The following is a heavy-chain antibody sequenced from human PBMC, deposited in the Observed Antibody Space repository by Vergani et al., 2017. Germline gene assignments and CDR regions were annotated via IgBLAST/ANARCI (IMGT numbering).Heavy chain of an antibody. CDR2: INPRGGST. Sequence: VQLVQSGAEVKKPGASVKVSCKASGYTFTSYYMHWVRQAPGQGLEWMGIINPRGGSTSYAQKFQGRVTMTRDTSTSTVYMELSSLRSEDTAVYYGARDGRFGDEAIGGVDYWGQGTLVTVSS. V-gene: IGHV1-46*01. CDR3: ARDGRFGDEAIGGVDY. J-gene: IGHJ4*02. D-gene: IGHD3-10*01. CDR1: GYTFTSYY.